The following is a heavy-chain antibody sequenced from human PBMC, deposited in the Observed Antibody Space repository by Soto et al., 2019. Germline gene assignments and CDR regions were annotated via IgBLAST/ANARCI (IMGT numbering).Heavy chain of an antibody. D-gene: IGHD1-26*01. CDR3: AMLNSGSYSYHGMDV. CDR2: ISGSGGNT. J-gene: IGHJ6*04. Sequence: EVQLLEAGGDLVQPGGSLRLSCAASGFTFSSYAMNWVRQAPGKGLEWVSAISGSGGNTFYADSVKVRFTISRDNSKNTLFLQMHSLRAEDTAIYYCAMLNSGSYSYHGMDVWGKGTTVTVSS. V-gene: IGHV3-23*01. CDR1: GFTFSSYA.